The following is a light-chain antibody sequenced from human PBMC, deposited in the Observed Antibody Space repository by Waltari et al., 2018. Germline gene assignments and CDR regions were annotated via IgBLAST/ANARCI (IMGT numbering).Light chain of an antibody. J-gene: IGLJ2*01. CDR2: DDT. Sequence: SYVLTQPPSVSVAPGQPARITCGGSDIVDKRVHWYQHKTGQAPLLVVYDDTDRPSGIPGRISGSNSGYTATLSITRVEAGDEADYYCQVWDSDGDYVVFGGGTKLIVL. CDR1: DIVDKR. CDR3: QVWDSDGDYVV. V-gene: IGLV3-21*02.